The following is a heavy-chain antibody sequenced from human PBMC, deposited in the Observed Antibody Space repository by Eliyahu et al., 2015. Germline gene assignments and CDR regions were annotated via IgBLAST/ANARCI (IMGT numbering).Heavy chain of an antibody. CDR2: VSWDSGHI. CDR1: GFTFDDHA. CDR3: ARDRGYTPFGYFDP. Sequence: EVQLVQSGGGLVQPGRSLRLSCTAFGFTFDDHAMYWLRQVPGKGLEWVSGVSWDSGHIAYADSVKGRFTISRDNAKNSLFLQMNSLRDEDTAFYYCARDRGYTPFGYFDPWGRGTLVTVSS. D-gene: IGHD2-2*02. V-gene: IGHV3-9*01. J-gene: IGHJ2*01.